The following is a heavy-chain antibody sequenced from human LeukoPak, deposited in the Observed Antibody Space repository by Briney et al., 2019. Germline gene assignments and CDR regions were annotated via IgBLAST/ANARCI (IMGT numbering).Heavy chain of an antibody. D-gene: IGHD4-17*01. V-gene: IGHV1-18*01. Sequence: GASVKVSCKASGYTFTSSGVSWVRQAPGQGLEWMGWISAYNGNTNYAQKLQGRVTMTTDTSTSTAYMELRSLRSDDTAVYFCARDPYGDFPFDYWGQGTLVTVSS. CDR2: ISAYNGNT. CDR1: GYTFTSSG. CDR3: ARDPYGDFPFDY. J-gene: IGHJ4*02.